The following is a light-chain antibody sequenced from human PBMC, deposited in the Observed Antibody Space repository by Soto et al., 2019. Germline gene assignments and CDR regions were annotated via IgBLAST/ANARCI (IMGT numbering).Light chain of an antibody. CDR1: SSDVGGYNY. J-gene: IGLJ2*01. CDR2: DVS. V-gene: IGLV2-14*03. CDR3: SSYASSSTLV. Sequence: QSALTQPASVSGSPGQSITISCTGTSSDVGGYNYVSWYQHHPGKAPKLTIYDVSNRPSGVSNRFSGSKSGNTASLNISGLQAEDEADYYCSSYASSSTLVFGGGTKLTV.